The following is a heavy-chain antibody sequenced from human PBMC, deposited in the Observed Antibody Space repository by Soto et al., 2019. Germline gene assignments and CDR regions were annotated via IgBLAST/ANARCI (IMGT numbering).Heavy chain of an antibody. J-gene: IGHJ4*02. CDR2: ISSISSTI. D-gene: IGHD3-3*01. CDR1: GFTFSSYS. Sequence: EVQLVESGGGLVQPGGSLRLSCAASGFTFSSYSMNWVRQAPGKGLEWVPYISSISSTIYYADSVKGRFTISRDNAKNSLYLQMNSLRAEDTAVYYCARFPPFGVVPGFDYWGQGTLVTVSS. CDR3: ARFPPFGVVPGFDY. V-gene: IGHV3-48*01.